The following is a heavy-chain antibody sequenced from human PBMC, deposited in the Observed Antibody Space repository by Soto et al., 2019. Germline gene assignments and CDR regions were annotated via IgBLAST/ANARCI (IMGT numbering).Heavy chain of an antibody. J-gene: IGHJ6*02. Sequence: PSETLSLTCAVYGVSFSGYYWSWIRQPPGKGLEWIGEINHSGSTNYNPSLKSRVTISVDTSKNQFSLKLSSVTAADTAVYYCARGMVRGVIGYYYYGMDVWGQGTTVTVS. V-gene: IGHV4-34*01. CDR1: GVSFSGYY. CDR2: INHSGST. D-gene: IGHD3-10*01. CDR3: ARGMVRGVIGYYYYGMDV.